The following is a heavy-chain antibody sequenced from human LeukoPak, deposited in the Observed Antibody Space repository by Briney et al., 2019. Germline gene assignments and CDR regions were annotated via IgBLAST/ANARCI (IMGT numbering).Heavy chain of an antibody. CDR3: ARDLKYYDFWSGHSFDY. CDR1: GGTFSSYA. V-gene: IGHV1-69*13. Sequence: ASVKVSCKASGGTFSSYAISWVRQAPGQGLEWMGGIIPIFGTANYAQKFQGRVTITADESTSTAYMELSSLRSEDTAVYYCARDLKYYDFWSGHSFDYWGQGTLVTVSS. CDR2: IIPIFGTA. J-gene: IGHJ4*02. D-gene: IGHD3-3*01.